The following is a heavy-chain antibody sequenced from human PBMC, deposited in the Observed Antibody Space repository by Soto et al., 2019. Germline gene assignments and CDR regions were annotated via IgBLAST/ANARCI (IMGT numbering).Heavy chain of an antibody. CDR1: GGSISIGGYY. Sequence: QVQLQESGPGLVKPSQTLSLTCTVSGGSISIGGYYWSWIRQHPGKGLEGIGYIYYSGSFYYNPSLRSRVTISVDTSKDQFSLKLSSVTAADTAVYYCARGGVVPASIEVNWFDPWGQGTLVTVSS. J-gene: IGHJ5*02. CDR2: IYYSGSF. D-gene: IGHD2-2*02. CDR3: ARGGVVPASIEVNWFDP. V-gene: IGHV4-31*03.